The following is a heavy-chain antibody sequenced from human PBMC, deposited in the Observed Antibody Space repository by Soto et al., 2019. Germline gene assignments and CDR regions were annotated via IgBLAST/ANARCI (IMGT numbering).Heavy chain of an antibody. D-gene: IGHD2-2*01. CDR2: ISGSGGSA. Sequence: GGSLRLSCAASGFTFSNYAMTWVRQGPGKGLEWVSAISGSGGSAYYADSVKGRFTISRDNSKNTLYLQMNSLRADDSGVYYCAKDPYSGVLVPVAIGFDPWGPGTLVTVSS. V-gene: IGHV3-23*01. CDR1: GFTFSNYA. J-gene: IGHJ5*02. CDR3: AKDPYSGVLVPVAIGFDP.